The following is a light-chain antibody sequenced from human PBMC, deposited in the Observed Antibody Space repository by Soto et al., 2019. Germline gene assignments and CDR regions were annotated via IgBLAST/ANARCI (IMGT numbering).Light chain of an antibody. Sequence: QSVLTQPASVSGSPGQSITISCTGTSSDVGSYNLVSWYQQHPGKAPKLMIYEVSKRPSGVSTRFSGSKSGNTASLTISGLQAEDEADYYCCSYAGSSFYVFGTGTKVTVL. CDR2: EVS. CDR1: SSDVGSYNL. V-gene: IGLV2-23*02. J-gene: IGLJ1*01. CDR3: CSYAGSSFYV.